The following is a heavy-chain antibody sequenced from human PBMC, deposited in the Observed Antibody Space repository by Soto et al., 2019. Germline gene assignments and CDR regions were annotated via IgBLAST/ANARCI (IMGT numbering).Heavy chain of an antibody. V-gene: IGHV3-23*01. CDR2: GSGSGGST. CDR3: AKASSRSSSPPGYYYFYGMDV. D-gene: IGHD6-6*01. CDR1: GFTVSSYA. J-gene: IGHJ6*02. Sequence: GGSLRLSCAASGFTVSSYAMSWVRQGPGKGLGWVSAGSGSGGSTYYADSVKGRFTTSRDNSKNTLYLQMNSLRAEAAAVYYFAKASSRSSSPPGYYYFYGMDVWGQGTTVTVSS.